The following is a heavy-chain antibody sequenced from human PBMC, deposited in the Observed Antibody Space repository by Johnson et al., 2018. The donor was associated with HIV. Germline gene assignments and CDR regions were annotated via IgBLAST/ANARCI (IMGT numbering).Heavy chain of an antibody. J-gene: IGHJ3*02. CDR3: ARVVSPYNWGSELDAFDI. Sequence: EVQLVESGGGLVQPGGSLRLSCAAPGFTFSSYWMSWVRQAPGKGLEWVANMNQDGSEKYYVDSVKGRFTISRDNAKNSLYLQMNSLRAEDTALYYCARVVSPYNWGSELDAFDIWGQGTMVTVSS. D-gene: IGHD1-20*01. CDR1: GFTFSSYW. V-gene: IGHV3-7*05. CDR2: MNQDGSEK.